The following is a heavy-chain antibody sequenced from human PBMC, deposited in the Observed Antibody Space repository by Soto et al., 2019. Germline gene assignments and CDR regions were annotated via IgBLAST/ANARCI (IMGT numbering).Heavy chain of an antibody. D-gene: IGHD1-1*01. CDR2: IWYDGSNK. J-gene: IGHJ4*02. V-gene: IGHV3-33*01. CDR3: ARDGTWGFDY. CDR1: GFTFSSYG. Sequence: QVQLVESGGGVVQPGRSLRLSCAASGFTFSSYGMHWVRQAPGKGLEWVAVIWYDGSNKYYADSVKGRITISRDNSKNSLYLKMNSLRAEDTAVYYCARDGTWGFDYWGQGTLVTVSS.